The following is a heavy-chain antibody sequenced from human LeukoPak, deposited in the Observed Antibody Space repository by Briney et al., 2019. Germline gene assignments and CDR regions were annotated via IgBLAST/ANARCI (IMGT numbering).Heavy chain of an antibody. J-gene: IGHJ4*02. Sequence: SETLSLTCTVSGGSISSSSYYWGWIRQPPGKGLEWIGSIYYSGSTYYNPSLKSRVTISVDTSKNQFSLKLSSVIAADTAVYYCARRLNYYDSSGYYYASTYYFDYWGQGTLVTVSS. V-gene: IGHV4-39*01. D-gene: IGHD3-22*01. CDR3: ARRLNYYDSSGYYYASTYYFDY. CDR1: GGSISSSSYY. CDR2: IYYSGST.